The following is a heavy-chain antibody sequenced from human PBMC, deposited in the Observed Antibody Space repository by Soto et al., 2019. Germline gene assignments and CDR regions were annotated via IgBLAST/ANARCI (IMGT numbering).Heavy chain of an antibody. Sequence: GGSLRLSCAASGFTFSSYAMSWVRQAPGKGLEWVSAISGSGGSTYYADSVKGRFTISRDNSKNTLYLQMNSLRAEDTAVYYCAKAQVAAAPLYYYYYYGMDVWGQGTTVTVSS. CDR3: AKAQVAAAPLYYYYYYGMDV. J-gene: IGHJ6*02. V-gene: IGHV3-23*01. CDR1: GFTFSSYA. D-gene: IGHD6-13*01. CDR2: ISGSGGST.